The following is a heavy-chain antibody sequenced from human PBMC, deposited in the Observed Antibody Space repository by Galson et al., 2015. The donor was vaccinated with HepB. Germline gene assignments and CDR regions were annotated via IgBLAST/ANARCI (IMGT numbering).Heavy chain of an antibody. CDR2: IWYDGSNK. V-gene: IGHV3-33*08. D-gene: IGHD2/OR15-2a*01. Sequence: SLRLSCAASGFTFSSYGMHWVRQAPGKGLEWVAVIWYDGSNKYYADSVKGRFTTSRDNSKNTLYLQMNSLRAEDTAVYYCARAVTSMGKDYFFDYWGQGTLVTVSS. CDR3: ARAVTSMGKDYFFDY. J-gene: IGHJ4*02. CDR1: GFTFSSYG.